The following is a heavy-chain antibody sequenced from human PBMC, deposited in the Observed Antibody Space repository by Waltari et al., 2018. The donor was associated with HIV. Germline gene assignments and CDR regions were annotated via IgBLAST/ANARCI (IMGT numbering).Heavy chain of an antibody. D-gene: IGHD6-13*01. V-gene: IGHV3-21*01. CDR3: ARDSLRGIGADGNWFDP. Sequence: EVQLVESGGGLVKPGGSLRLSCAAAGFTFRSNNMNWVRQAPGKGLEWVSFISSSSSYIYYADSVKGRFTISRDNAKNSLNLHMNSLRAEDTAVYYCARDSLRGIGADGNWFDPWGQGTLVTVSS. CDR1: GFTFRSNN. CDR2: ISSSSSYI. J-gene: IGHJ5*02.